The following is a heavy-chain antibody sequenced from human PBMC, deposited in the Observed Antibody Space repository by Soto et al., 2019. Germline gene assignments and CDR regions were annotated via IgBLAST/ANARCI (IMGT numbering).Heavy chain of an antibody. CDR1: GGSIRSGDYY. J-gene: IGHJ4*02. D-gene: IGHD4-17*01. CDR3: GSAHLETTVAT. CDR2: IYYSGST. Sequence: QVQLQESGPGLVKPSQTLSLTCTVSGGSIRSGDYYWSWIRQPPGKGLEWIGYIYYSGSTYYNPSLKSRVTISVDTSKNQFSLKLNSVTAAYTAVYYCGSAHLETTVATWGQGTLVTVSS. V-gene: IGHV4-30-4*01.